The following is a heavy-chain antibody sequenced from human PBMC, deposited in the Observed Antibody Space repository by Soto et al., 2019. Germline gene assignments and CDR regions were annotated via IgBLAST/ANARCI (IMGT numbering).Heavy chain of an antibody. D-gene: IGHD3-10*01. J-gene: IGHJ5*02. Sequence: EVQLVESGGGLVQPGGSLRLSCAASGFTFSTYWMHWVRQAPGKGLVWVSRIIGDGSTTNYADYVKGRFTISRDNVKNMLYLQVSGLRAEDTAVYYRATGGLRSYWFAPWGQGTLVTVSS. CDR1: GFTFSTYW. V-gene: IGHV3-74*01. CDR2: IIGDGSTT. CDR3: ATGGLRSYWFAP.